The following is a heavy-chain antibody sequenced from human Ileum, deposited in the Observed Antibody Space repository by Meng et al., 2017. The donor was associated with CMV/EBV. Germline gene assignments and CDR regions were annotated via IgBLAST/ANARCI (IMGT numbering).Heavy chain of an antibody. CDR2: ISSRSNTM. CDR1: RFTFSTYS. D-gene: IGHD3-3*01. J-gene: IGHJ4*02. Sequence: GESLKISCAASRFTFSTYSMNWVRQAPGKGLEWVSYISSRSNTMYYTDSVKGRFTISRDNAKNSLYLQMNSLRAEDTALYYCAGALNDFWSGPFGYWGQGTLVTVSS. V-gene: IGHV3-48*04. CDR3: AGALNDFWSGPFGY.